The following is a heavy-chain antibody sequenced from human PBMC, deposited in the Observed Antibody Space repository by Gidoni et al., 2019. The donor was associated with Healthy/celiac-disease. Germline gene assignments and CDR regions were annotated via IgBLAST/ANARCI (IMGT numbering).Heavy chain of an antibody. J-gene: IGHJ4*02. Sequence: EVQLVESGGGLVQPGRSPRLPCPASGFTFGDYAMSWARQAPGKELEWVGFIRSKADGGTTEYAASVKGRFTISRDDSKSIAYLQMNSLKTEDTAVYYCTRLSYSSSWYGDYFDYWGQGTLVTVSS. CDR1: GFTFGDYA. V-gene: IGHV3-49*04. CDR2: IRSKADGGTT. D-gene: IGHD6-13*01. CDR3: TRLSYSSSWYGDYFDY.